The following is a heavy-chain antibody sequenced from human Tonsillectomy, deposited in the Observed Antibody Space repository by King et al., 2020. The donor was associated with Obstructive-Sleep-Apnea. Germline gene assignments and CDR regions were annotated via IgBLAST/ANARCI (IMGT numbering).Heavy chain of an antibody. CDR2: ISYDGSNK. CDR1: GFTLSSYA. D-gene: IGHD6-19*01. J-gene: IGHJ4*02. CDR3: ARRALSSGWLDY. V-gene: IGHV3-30*04. Sequence: VQLVESGGGVVQPGRSLRLSCAASGFTLSSYAMHWVRQAPGTGLEWVAVISYDGSNKYYADSVKGRFTISRDNSKNTLYLQMNSLRAEDTAVYYCARRALSSGWLDYWGQGTLVTVSS.